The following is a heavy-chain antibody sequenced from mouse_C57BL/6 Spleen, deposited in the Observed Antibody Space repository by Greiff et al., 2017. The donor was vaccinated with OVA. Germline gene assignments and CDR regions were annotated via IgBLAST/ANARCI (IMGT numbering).Heavy chain of an antibody. Sequence: EVKVVESGGDLVKPGGSLKLSCAASGFTFSSYGMSWVRQTPDKRLEWVATISSGGSYTYYPDSVKGRFTISRDNAKNTLYLQMSSLKSEDTAMYYCAGLPDYWGQGTTLTVSS. J-gene: IGHJ2*01. CDR1: GFTFSSYG. CDR2: ISSGGSYT. V-gene: IGHV5-6*01. CDR3: AGLPDY. D-gene: IGHD2-1*01.